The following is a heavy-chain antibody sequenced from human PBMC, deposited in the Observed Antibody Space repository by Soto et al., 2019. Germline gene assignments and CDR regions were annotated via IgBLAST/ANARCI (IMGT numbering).Heavy chain of an antibody. Sequence: GESLTISCKGSGYSFTTYWIGWVRQMPGKGLEWMGIIYPGDSDTKYSPSLQGQVSISADTSISTAYLQWTSLKASDTAMYYCARSRRGAYSSGWYSPSGYYNYGIDVWGQGTKVTVSS. CDR3: ARSRRGAYSSGWYSPSGYYNYGIDV. V-gene: IGHV5-51*01. CDR2: IYPGDSDT. D-gene: IGHD6-19*01. CDR1: GYSFTTYW. J-gene: IGHJ6*02.